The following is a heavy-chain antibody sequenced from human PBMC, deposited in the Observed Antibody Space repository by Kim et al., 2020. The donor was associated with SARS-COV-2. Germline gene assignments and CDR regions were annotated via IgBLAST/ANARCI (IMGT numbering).Heavy chain of an antibody. CDR3: AIIDNGVDV. D-gene: IGHD1-26*01. Sequence: GGSLRLSCAASTFIFRSNLMTLVRQAPGKGLELVANIQRDGSQKSYMDSVKGRFTISRDIAKTSLSLQMDSLRVEDTAIYYCAIIDNGVDVWGQGTTVIVSS. CDR2: IQRDGSQK. J-gene: IGHJ6*02. V-gene: IGHV3-7*03. CDR1: TFIFRSNL.